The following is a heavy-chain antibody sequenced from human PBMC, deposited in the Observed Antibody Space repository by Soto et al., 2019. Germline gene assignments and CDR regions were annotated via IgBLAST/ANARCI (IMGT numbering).Heavy chain of an antibody. CDR1: GYTFSTYG. Sequence: ASVKVSCKASGYTFSTYGMHWVRQAPGQSLEWMGWLNGGTGQTRYSQKFQDRVIITRDTSASTGYMELSRLRSEDTAIYYCARGKGMEENYFYHGMDIWGQGTRVTFSS. J-gene: IGHJ6*02. CDR3: ARGKGMEENYFYHGMDI. V-gene: IGHV1-3*01. CDR2: LNGGTGQT. D-gene: IGHD1-1*01.